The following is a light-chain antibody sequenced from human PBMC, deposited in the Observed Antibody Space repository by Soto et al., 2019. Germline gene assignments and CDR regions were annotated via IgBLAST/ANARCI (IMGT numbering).Light chain of an antibody. Sequence: DIQLTQSPSTLSASVGDRVILTCRASQRISSWLAWYHQRPGKAPKLLIYATSTLETGVPSRFSGSGSGTDFTLTISSLEPEDFAVYYCQQRSNWPRTFGQGTKVDIK. V-gene: IGKV1-5*01. CDR3: QQRSNWPRT. CDR1: QRISSW. CDR2: ATS. J-gene: IGKJ1*01.